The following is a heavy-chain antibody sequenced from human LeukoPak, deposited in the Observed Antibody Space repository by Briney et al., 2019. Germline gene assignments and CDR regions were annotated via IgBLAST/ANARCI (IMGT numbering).Heavy chain of an antibody. CDR1: GGSFSGYY. CDR3: ARGYDSKSTYFNY. J-gene: IGHJ4*02. Sequence: SETLSLTCAVYGGSFSGYYWSWIRQPPGKGLEWIGYIYYSGSTNYNPSLKRRVTISVDTSKNQFSLRLNSVTAADTAVYYCARGYDSKSTYFNYWGQGTLVTVSS. CDR2: IYYSGST. D-gene: IGHD5-12*01. V-gene: IGHV4-59*01.